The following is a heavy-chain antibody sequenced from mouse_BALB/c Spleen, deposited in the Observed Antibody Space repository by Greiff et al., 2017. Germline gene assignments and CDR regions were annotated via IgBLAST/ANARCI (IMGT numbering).Heavy chain of an antibody. J-gene: IGHJ3*01. CDR2: IYPGGGYT. CDR1: GYTFTNYW. CDR3: ASRYDEDWFAY. V-gene: IGHV1-63*02. D-gene: IGHD2-14*01. Sequence: QVQLKESGAELVRPGTSVKMSCKAAGYTFTNYWIGWVKQRPGHGLEWIGDIYPGGGYTNYHEKFKGKATLTADTSSSTAYMQLSSLTSEDSAIYYCASRYDEDWFAYWGQGTLVTVSA.